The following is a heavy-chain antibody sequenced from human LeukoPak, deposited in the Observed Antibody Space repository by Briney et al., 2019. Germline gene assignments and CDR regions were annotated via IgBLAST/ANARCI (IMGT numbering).Heavy chain of an antibody. J-gene: IGHJ5*02. Sequence: PSETLSLTCTVSGGSISSGGYYWSWIRQPPGKGLEWIGYIYHSGSTYYNPSLKSRVTISVDTSKNQFSLKLSSVTAADTAVYYCARHQRYCSSTSCSPWGQGTLVTVSS. D-gene: IGHD2-2*01. V-gene: IGHV4-30-2*03. CDR3: ARHQRYCSSTSCSP. CDR2: IYHSGST. CDR1: GGSISSGGYY.